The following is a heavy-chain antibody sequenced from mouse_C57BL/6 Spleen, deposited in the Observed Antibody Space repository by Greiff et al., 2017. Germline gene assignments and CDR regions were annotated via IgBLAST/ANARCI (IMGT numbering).Heavy chain of an antibody. J-gene: IGHJ1*03. V-gene: IGHV8-12*01. CDR2: IYWDDDK. CDR1: GFSLSTSGMG. Sequence: QVTLKESGPGILQSSQTLSLTCSFSGFSLSTSGMGVSWIRQPSGKGLEWLAHIYWDDDKRYNPSLKSRLTISKDTSRHQVFLKITSVDTADTATYYCARFYYGYDDWYFDVWGTGTTVTVSS. CDR3: ARFYYGYDDWYFDV. D-gene: IGHD2-2*01.